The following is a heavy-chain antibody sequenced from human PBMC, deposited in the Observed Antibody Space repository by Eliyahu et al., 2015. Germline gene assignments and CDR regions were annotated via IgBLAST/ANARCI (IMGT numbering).Heavy chain of an antibody. CDR1: GYPISSGVYY. V-gene: IGHV4-39*01. Sequence: QVQLQESGPGLVKSSETLSLTCSVSGYPISSGVYYWGWVRQPPGKGLEWSGSIYYSGRTYDNPSLKSRVTMAVDTSKNQFSLRLTSVTAADTAVYFCASHYYDYDVWSGADRGWYFDVWGRGTLVTVSS. J-gene: IGHJ2*01. D-gene: IGHD3-3*01. CDR2: IYYSGRT. CDR3: ASHYYDYDVWSGADRGWYFDV.